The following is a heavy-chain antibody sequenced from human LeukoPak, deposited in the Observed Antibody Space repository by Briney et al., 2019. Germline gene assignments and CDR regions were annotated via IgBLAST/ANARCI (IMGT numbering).Heavy chain of an antibody. CDR3: ARLSIASPSTFDY. V-gene: IGHV3-7*01. Sequence: GGSLRLSCAASGFTVTKYMSWVRQAPGKGLEWVANIKEDGSEKYYVDSVKGRFTISRDNVKKSLYLQMNSLRAEDTAVYYCARLSIASPSTFDYWGQGTLVTVSS. CDR1: GFTVTKY. D-gene: IGHD6-6*01. J-gene: IGHJ4*02. CDR2: IKEDGSEK.